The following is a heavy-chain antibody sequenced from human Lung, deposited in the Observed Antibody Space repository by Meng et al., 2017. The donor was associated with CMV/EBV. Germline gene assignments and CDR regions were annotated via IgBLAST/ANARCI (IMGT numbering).Heavy chain of an antibody. CDR1: GGPFSGYY. D-gene: IGHD2-21*02. Sequence: QVQLQQWGAGLLKPSETLSLTCAVEGGPFSGYYWSWIRHPPGKGLEWIGEINHSGSTNYNPSLKSRVTISVDTSKNQFSLKLSSVTAADTAVYYCAAIAYCGGDCYSHGADYFDYWGQGTLGTVAS. CDR3: AAIAYCGGDCYSHGADYFDY. V-gene: IGHV4-34*01. J-gene: IGHJ4*02. CDR2: INHSGST.